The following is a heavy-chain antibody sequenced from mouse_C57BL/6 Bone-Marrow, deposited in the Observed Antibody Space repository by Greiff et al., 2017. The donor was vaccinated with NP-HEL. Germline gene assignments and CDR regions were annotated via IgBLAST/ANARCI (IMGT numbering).Heavy chain of an antibody. D-gene: IGHD2-1*01. CDR2: INPYNGGT. V-gene: IGHV1-19*01. CDR3: ARWGNYLFDY. J-gene: IGHJ2*01. CDR1: GYTFTDYY. Sequence: VQLKQSGPVLVKPGASVKMSCKASGYTFTDYYMNWVKQSHGKSLEWIGVINPYNGGTSYNQKFKGKATLTVDKSSSTAYMELNSLTSEDSAVYYCARWGNYLFDYWGQGTTHTVSS.